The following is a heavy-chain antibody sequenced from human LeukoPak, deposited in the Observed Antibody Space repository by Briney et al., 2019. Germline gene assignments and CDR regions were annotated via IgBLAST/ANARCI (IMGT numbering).Heavy chain of an antibody. J-gene: IGHJ3*02. CDR1: GFTFTNYN. CDR3: ARVRDGYNDAYDI. D-gene: IGHD5-24*01. CDR2: INPSGGST. V-gene: IGHV1-46*01. Sequence: GASVKVSCKASGFTFTNYNMHWVRQAPGQGLEWMGIINPSGGSTNYAQNFQARVTMTRDTSTSTVYMELSSLRSEDTAVYYCARVRDGYNDAYDIWGQGTMVTVPP.